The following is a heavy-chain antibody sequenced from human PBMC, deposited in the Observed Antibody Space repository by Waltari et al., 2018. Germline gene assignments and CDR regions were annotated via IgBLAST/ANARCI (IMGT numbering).Heavy chain of an antibody. Sequence: VQLVQSGAEVKKPGATVKISCKVSGYTFTSYDINWVRQATGQGLEWMGWMNPNSGNTGYAQKFQGRVTITRNTSISTAYMELSSLRSEDTAVYYCASGMQRRAFDAFDIWGQGTMVTVSS. V-gene: IGHV1-8*03. D-gene: IGHD6-25*01. CDR1: GYTFTSYD. CDR3: ASGMQRRAFDAFDI. CDR2: MNPNSGNT. J-gene: IGHJ3*02.